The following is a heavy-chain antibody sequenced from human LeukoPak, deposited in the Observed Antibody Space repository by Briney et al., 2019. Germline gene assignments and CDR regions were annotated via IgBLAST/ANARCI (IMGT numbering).Heavy chain of an antibody. CDR2: IWNDGSNK. V-gene: IGHV3-33*01. CDR3: ARDPGIWGSSTRFDY. Sequence: PGGSLRLSCEASGFTFRSYGMNWVRQAPGKGLEWVAFIWNDGSNKYYADSVKGRFTISRDNSKNTLYLQMNSLRVEDTAVYYCARDPGIWGSSTRFDYWGQGTLVTVSS. CDR1: GFTFRSYG. J-gene: IGHJ4*02. D-gene: IGHD2-21*01.